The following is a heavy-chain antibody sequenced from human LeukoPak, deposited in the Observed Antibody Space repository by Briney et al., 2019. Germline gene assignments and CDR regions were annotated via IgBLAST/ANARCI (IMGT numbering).Heavy chain of an antibody. V-gene: IGHV1-18*01. J-gene: IGHJ4*02. CDR2: ISACNGNT. Sequence: ASVKVSCKASGYTFTSYGISWVRQAPGQGLEWMGWISACNGNTNYAQKLQGRVTMTTDTSTSTAYMELRSLRSDDTAVYYCARDVPYSSSWYDPTGGDQWYYFDYWGQGTLVTVSS. CDR3: ARDVPYSSSWYDPTGGDQWYYFDY. D-gene: IGHD6-13*01. CDR1: GYTFTSYG.